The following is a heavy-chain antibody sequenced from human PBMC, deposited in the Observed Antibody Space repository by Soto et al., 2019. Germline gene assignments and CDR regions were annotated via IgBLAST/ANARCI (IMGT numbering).Heavy chain of an antibody. D-gene: IGHD5-18*01. V-gene: IGHV2-5*01. CDR2: IFWNDDE. CDR1: GFSLTSYGVG. Sequence: QITLKESGPALAKPTQTLTLTCTFSGFSLTSYGVGVGWIRQPPGKALEWLGLIFWNDDERYSPSLKSTLTITKDTSKHQVVLTMTHMDPVDTATYYCVHTGYRYDPFGYWGRGTLVTVSS. CDR3: VHTGYRYDPFGY. J-gene: IGHJ4*02.